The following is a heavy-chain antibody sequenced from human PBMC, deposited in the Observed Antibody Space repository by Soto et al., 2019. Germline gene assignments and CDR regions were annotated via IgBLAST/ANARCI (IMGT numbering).Heavy chain of an antibody. CDR2: IYSGGST. CDR3: ARDGPTGYSYPPRWFDP. CDR1: GFTVSSNY. Sequence: EVQLVESGGGLVQPGGSLRLSCAASGFTVSSNYMSWVRQAPGKGLEWVSVIYSGGSTYYADSVKGRFTISRHNSKNTLYLQMNSLRAEDTAVYYCARDGPTGYSYPPRWFDPWGQGTLVTVSS. J-gene: IGHJ5*02. D-gene: IGHD5-18*01. V-gene: IGHV3-53*04.